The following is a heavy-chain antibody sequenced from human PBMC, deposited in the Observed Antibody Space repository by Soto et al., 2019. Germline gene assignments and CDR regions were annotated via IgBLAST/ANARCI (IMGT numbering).Heavy chain of an antibody. J-gene: IGHJ6*02. CDR1: GFTFSSYA. CDR3: AKIPYNWNDEGGDYYYGMDV. D-gene: IGHD1-1*01. V-gene: IGHV3-23*01. CDR2: ISGSGGST. Sequence: GGSLRLSCAASGFTFSSYAMSWVRQAPGKGLEWVSAISGSGGSTYYADSVKGRFTISRDNSKNTLYLQMNSLRAEDTAVYYCAKIPYNWNDEGGDYYYGMDVWGQGTTVTVSS.